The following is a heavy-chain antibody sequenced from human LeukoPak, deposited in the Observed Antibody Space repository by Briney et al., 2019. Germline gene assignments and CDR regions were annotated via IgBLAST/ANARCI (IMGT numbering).Heavy chain of an antibody. V-gene: IGHV3-66*02. Sequence: GGSLRLSCAASGFTFDDYGMSWVRQAPGKGLEWVSVIYSGGSTYYADSVKGRFTISRDNSKNTLYLQMNSLRAEDTAVYYCAARNFDYWGQGTLVTVSS. CDR1: GFTFDDYG. CDR2: IYSGGST. J-gene: IGHJ4*02. CDR3: AARNFDY.